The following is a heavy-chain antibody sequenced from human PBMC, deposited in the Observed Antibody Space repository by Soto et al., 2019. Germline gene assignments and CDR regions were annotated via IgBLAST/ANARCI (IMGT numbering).Heavy chain of an antibody. J-gene: IGHJ4*02. V-gene: IGHV1-69*11. CDR2: IVPLLGTP. D-gene: IGHD1-26*01. CDR1: GGIFSTYV. CDR3: ARDFQSGYFDY. Sequence: QVQLVQSGAEVKKPGSSVKVSCKASGGIFSTYVISWVRQAPGQGLEWMGGIVPLLGTPNYAQKFQGRVTITADESTTTAYMELSSRRSEDTAVYYCARDFQSGYFDYWGQGTLVTVSS.